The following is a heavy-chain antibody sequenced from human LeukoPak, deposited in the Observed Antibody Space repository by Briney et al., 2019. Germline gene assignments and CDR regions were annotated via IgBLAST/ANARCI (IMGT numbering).Heavy chain of an antibody. V-gene: IGHV3-23*01. D-gene: IGHD2-2*01. CDR1: GFTFSNYA. CDR3: AKDLRNVVVPAAMGIDY. CDR2: ISGSGSST. J-gene: IGHJ4*02. Sequence: GGSLRLSCAASGFTFSNYAMSWVRQAPDKGLEWVSSISGSGSSTFYADSVKGRFTISRDNSKNTLNLQMNSLSPEDTAVYYCAKDLRNVVVPAAMGIDYWGQGALVTVSS.